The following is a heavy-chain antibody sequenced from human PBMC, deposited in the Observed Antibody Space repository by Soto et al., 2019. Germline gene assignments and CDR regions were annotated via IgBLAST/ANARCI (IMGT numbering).Heavy chain of an antibody. J-gene: IGHJ6*02. CDR3: ARSQGSSTSLEIYYYYYYGMDV. Sequence: QVQLVQSGAEVKKPGSSVKVSCKDSGGTFSSYAISWVRQAPGQGLEWMGGIIPISDTTNYEQKLQGRVTITADESTSTAYMELSSLRSEATAVYYCARSQGSSTSLEIYYYYYYGMDVWGQGTTVTVSS. CDR1: GGTFSSYA. V-gene: IGHV1-69*01. D-gene: IGHD2-2*01. CDR2: IIPISDTT.